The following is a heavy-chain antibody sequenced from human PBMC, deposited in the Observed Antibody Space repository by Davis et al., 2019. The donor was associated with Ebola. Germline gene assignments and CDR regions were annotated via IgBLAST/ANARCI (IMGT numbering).Heavy chain of an antibody. CDR3: AIWYSSSSGRAY. CDR1: GFTFSSYA. D-gene: IGHD6-6*01. V-gene: IGHV3-23*01. J-gene: IGHJ4*02. Sequence: PGGSLRLSCAASGFTFSSYAMSWVRQAPGKGLEWVSAISGSGGSTYYADSVKGRFTISRDNSKNTLYLQMNSLRAKDTAVYYCAIWYSSSSGRAYWGQGTLVTVSS. CDR2: ISGSGGST.